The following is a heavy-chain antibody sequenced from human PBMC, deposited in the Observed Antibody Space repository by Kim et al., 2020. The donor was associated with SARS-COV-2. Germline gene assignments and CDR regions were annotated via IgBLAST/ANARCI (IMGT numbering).Heavy chain of an antibody. J-gene: IGHJ6*02. CDR3: ARQGGVVVAARGYYYYGMDV. D-gene: IGHD2-15*01. CDR2: IYPGDSDT. V-gene: IGHV5-51*01. CDR1: GYSFTSYW. Sequence: GESLKISCKGSGYSFTSYWIGWVRQMPGKGLEWMGIIYPGDSDTRYSPSFQGQVTISADKSISTAYLQWSSLKASDTAMYYCARQGGVVVAARGYYYYGMDVWGQGTTVTVSS.